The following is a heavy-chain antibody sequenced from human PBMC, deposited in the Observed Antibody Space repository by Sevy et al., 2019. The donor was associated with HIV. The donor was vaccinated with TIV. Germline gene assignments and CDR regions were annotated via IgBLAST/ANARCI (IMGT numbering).Heavy chain of an antibody. CDR2: ISSSGSTI. J-gene: IGHJ6*03. Sequence: GESLKISCAASGFTFSDYYMSWIRQAPGKGLEWVSYISSSGSTIYYADSVKGRFTISRDNAKNSLYLQMNSLRAEDTAVYYCARSSRKVVYYYYYYMDVWGKGTTVTVSS. CDR1: GFTFSDYY. V-gene: IGHV3-11*01. CDR3: ARSSRKVVYYYYYYMDV. D-gene: IGHD6-6*01.